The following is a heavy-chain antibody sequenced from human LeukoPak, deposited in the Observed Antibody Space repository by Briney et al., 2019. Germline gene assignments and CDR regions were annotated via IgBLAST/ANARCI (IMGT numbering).Heavy chain of an antibody. D-gene: IGHD3-3*01. CDR1: GFTFMKFG. CDR2: ISYDGSNR. CDR3: ARAVLSFGVVINGIDY. Sequence: GGSLRLSCAASGFTFMKFGMHWVREAPGKGLEWVAVISYDGSNRYYADSVKGRFTISRDNSKNTLYLQMNSLRAEDTAVYYCARAVLSFGVVINGIDYWGQGTLVTVSS. J-gene: IGHJ4*02. V-gene: IGHV3-30*03.